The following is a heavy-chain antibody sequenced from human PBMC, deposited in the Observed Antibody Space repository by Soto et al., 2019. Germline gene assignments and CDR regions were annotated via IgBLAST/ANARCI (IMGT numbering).Heavy chain of an antibody. Sequence: SETLSLTCAVYGVSFSGYYWSWIRQPPGKGLEWIGEINHSGSTNYNPSLKSRVTISVDTSKNQFSLKLSSVTAADTAVYYCARPNLYDFWSGYYFDYWGQGALVTVSS. J-gene: IGHJ4*02. CDR3: ARPNLYDFWSGYYFDY. D-gene: IGHD3-3*01. V-gene: IGHV4-34*01. CDR2: INHSGST. CDR1: GVSFSGYY.